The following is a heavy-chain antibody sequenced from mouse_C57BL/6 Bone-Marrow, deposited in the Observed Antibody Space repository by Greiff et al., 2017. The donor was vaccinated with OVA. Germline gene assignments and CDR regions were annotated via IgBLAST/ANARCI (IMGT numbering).Heavy chain of an antibody. J-gene: IGHJ2*01. Sequence: EVKLMESGGGLVKPGGSLKLSCAASGFTFSSYAMSWVRQTPEKRLEWVATISDGGSYTYYPDNVKGRFTISRDNAKNNLYLQMSHLKSEDTAMYYCAREIYYYGSSLYYFDYWGQGTTLTVSS. CDR3: AREIYYYGSSLYYFDY. CDR1: GFTFSSYA. D-gene: IGHD1-1*01. V-gene: IGHV5-4*01. CDR2: ISDGGSYT.